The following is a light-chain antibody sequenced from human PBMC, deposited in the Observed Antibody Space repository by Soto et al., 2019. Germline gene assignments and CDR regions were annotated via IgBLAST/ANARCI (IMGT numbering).Light chain of an antibody. CDR3: QQYNSYST. J-gene: IGKJ1*01. CDR2: DAS. V-gene: IGKV1-5*01. CDR1: QSISNW. Sequence: DIQMTQSPSTLSASVGDRVTITCRASQSISNWLAWYQQKSGKAPKLPIYDASSLESGVPSRFSGSGSGTEFTLTISSLQPDDFATYYCQQYNSYSTFGQGTKVDIK.